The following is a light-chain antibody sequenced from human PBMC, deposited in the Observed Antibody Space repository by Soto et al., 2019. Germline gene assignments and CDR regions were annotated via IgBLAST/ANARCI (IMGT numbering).Light chain of an antibody. J-gene: IGLJ1*01. CDR2: DVS. V-gene: IGLV2-14*01. Sequence: QSALTQPASVSGSPGQSITISCTGTSSDVGGYNYVSWYQQHPGKAPKLMIYDVSNRPSGVSNRFSGSKSGNTASLTISGLKAEDEADDYCSTYTSSSTRVFGTGTKLTVL. CDR1: SSDVGGYNY. CDR3: STYTSSSTRV.